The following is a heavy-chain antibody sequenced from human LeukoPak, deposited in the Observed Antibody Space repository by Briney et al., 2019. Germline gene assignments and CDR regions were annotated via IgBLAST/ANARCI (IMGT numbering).Heavy chain of an antibody. Sequence: GGSLRLSCAASGFTFDDYAMHWVRQAPGKGLEWVSGISWNSGSIGCADSVKGRFTISRDNVKNSLYLQMNSLRAEDTALYYCAKSARSIKRITIFGVVIPTQAENGMDVWGQGTTVTVSS. CDR1: GFTFDDYA. V-gene: IGHV3-9*01. D-gene: IGHD3-3*01. CDR2: ISWNSGSI. J-gene: IGHJ6*02. CDR3: AKSARSIKRITIFGVVIPTQAENGMDV.